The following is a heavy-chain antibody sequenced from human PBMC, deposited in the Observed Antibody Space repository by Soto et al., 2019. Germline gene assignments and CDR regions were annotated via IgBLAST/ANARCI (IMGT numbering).Heavy chain of an antibody. CDR3: ARHGYYPYPYFDS. Sequence: SETLSLTCTVSGGSISSTDYSWGWIRQPPGKGLEWIGTIYYTGSTYYNPSVKSRVTISVDTSTNQFSLKLTSVTAADTAVYYCARHGYYPYPYFDSPGQYTPVTVSS. CDR1: GGSISSTDYS. D-gene: IGHD5-18*01. J-gene: IGHJ4*02. V-gene: IGHV4-39*01. CDR2: IYYTGST.